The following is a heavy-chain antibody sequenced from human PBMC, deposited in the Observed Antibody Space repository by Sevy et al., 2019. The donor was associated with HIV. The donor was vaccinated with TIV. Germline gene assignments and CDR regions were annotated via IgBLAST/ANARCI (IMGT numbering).Heavy chain of an antibody. D-gene: IGHD2-2*02. CDR2: ISAYNGNT. Sequence: GASVKVSCKASGYTFTNYGINWVRQAPGQGLEWMGWISAYNGNTEYEQNFQGRVTMTTDTSTSTAYMELRSLRSDDTAVYYCARYCSSTSCYTVDRKLDYWGQGTLVTVSS. CDR3: ARYCSSTSCYTVDRKLDY. J-gene: IGHJ4*02. CDR1: GYTFTNYG. V-gene: IGHV1-18*04.